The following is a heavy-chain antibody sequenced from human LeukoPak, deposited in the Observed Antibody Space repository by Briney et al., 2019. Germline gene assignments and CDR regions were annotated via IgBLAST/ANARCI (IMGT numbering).Heavy chain of an antibody. CDR2: IYSGGST. Sequence: PGGSLRLSCAASGFTVSSNYMSWVRQAPGKGLEWVSVIYSGGSTYYADSVKGRFTISRDNSKNTLYLQMNSLRAEDTAVYYCATGYYDSRPDYWGQGTLVTVSS. J-gene: IGHJ4*02. CDR3: ATGYYDSRPDY. CDR1: GFTVSSNY. V-gene: IGHV3-66*01. D-gene: IGHD3-22*01.